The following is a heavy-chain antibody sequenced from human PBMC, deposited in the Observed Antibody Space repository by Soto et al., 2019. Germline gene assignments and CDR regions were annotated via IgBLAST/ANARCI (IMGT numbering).Heavy chain of an antibody. V-gene: IGHV2-5*02. CDR2: IYWDDDK. D-gene: IGHD3-10*01. CDR1: WSSYHTSRVG. CDR3: AQRPTMIRRYWFDT. J-gene: IGHJ5*02. Sequence: SGATPGTDERSLGLACRFPWSSYHTSRVGVGWIRQPPGKALEWLALIYWDDDKRYSPSLKSRLTITKDTSKNQVVLTMTNMDPVDTATYFCAQRPTMIRRYWFDTWGQGTLVTVPS.